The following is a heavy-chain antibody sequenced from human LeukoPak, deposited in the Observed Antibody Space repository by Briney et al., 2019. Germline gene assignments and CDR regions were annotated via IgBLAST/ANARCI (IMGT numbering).Heavy chain of an antibody. Sequence: GASVKVSCKASGYTFTSYAMNWVRQAPGQGLEWMGWINTNTGNTTYAQGFTGRFVFSLDTSVSTAYLQISSLKAEDTAVYYCARDGGGSGSYSLYYYYYYYMDVWGKGTTVTVSS. CDR3: ARDGGGSGSYSLYYYYYYYMDV. V-gene: IGHV7-4-1*02. CDR1: GYTFTSYA. D-gene: IGHD3-10*01. J-gene: IGHJ6*03. CDR2: INTNTGNT.